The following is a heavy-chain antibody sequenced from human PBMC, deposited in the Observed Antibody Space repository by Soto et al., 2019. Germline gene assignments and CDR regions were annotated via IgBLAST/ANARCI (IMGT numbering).Heavy chain of an antibody. Sequence: SETLSLTCAVSGGSISSGGYSWSWIRQPPGKGLEWIGYIYHSGSTYYNPSLKSRVTISVDRSKNQFSLKLSSVTAADTAVYYCARGSKTGDWFDPWGQGTLVTVSS. D-gene: IGHD4-4*01. J-gene: IGHJ5*02. CDR3: ARGSKTGDWFDP. CDR2: IYHSGST. V-gene: IGHV4-30-2*01. CDR1: GGSISSGGYS.